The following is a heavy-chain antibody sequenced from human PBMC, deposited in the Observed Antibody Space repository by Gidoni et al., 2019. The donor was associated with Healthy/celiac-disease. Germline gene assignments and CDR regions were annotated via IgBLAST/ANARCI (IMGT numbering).Heavy chain of an antibody. J-gene: IGHJ4*02. V-gene: IGHV3-30*18. Sequence: SGFTFRSYGMHWVRQAPGKGLEWVAVISYDGSNKYYADSVKGRFTISRDNSKNTLYLQMNSLRAEDTAVYYCAKPNFHYYDTGDLDYWGQGTLVTVSS. CDR3: AKPNFHYYDTGDLDY. CDR1: GFTFRSYG. CDR2: ISYDGSNK. D-gene: IGHD3-22*01.